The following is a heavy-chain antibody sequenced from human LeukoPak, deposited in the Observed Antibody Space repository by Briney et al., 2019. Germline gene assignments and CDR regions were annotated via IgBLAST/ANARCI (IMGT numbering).Heavy chain of an antibody. CDR1: GGSMSGHW. D-gene: IGHD6-6*01. CDR3: AEYMTVSTSRHYMDV. V-gene: IGHV4-59*11. CDR2: IYHTGLT. Sequence: SETLSLTCTVSGGSMSGHWWSWVRQSPGKGLEWIAHIYHTGLTYFNPSLQSRVTISVDTSKKQFSLTLSSVTAADAAVYFCAEYMTVSTSRHYMDVWGKGTTVAVSS. J-gene: IGHJ6*03.